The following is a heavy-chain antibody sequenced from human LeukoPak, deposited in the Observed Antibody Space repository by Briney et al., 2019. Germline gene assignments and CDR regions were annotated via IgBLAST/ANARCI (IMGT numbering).Heavy chain of an antibody. V-gene: IGHV3-30*18. D-gene: IGHD6-19*01. CDR2: ISYDGSNN. J-gene: IGHJ4*02. CDR1: GFTFSSYG. CDR3: AKEWGSGWSSFDY. Sequence: GGSLRLSCAASGFTFSSYGMHWVRQAPGKGLEWVAVISYDGSNNYYADSVKGRFTISRDNSKNTLYLQMNSLRAEDTAVYYCAKEWGSGWSSFDYWGQGTLVTVSS.